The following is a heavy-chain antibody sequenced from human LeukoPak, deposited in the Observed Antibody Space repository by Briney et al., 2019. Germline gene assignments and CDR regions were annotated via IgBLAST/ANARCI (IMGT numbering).Heavy chain of an antibody. J-gene: IGHJ4*02. D-gene: IGHD2-2*02. V-gene: IGHV3-21*01. CDR1: GFTFSSYS. Sequence: GGSLRLSCAASGFTFSSYSMNWVRQAPGKGLEWVSSISSSSSYIYYADSVKGRFTISRDNAKNSLYLQMNSLRAEDTAVYYCARVDWSVVPAAITPLYFYYWGQGTLVSVSS. CDR2: ISSSSSYI. CDR3: ARVDWSVVPAAITPLYFYY.